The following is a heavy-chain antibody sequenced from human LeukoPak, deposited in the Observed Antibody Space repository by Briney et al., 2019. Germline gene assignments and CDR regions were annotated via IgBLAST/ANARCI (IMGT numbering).Heavy chain of an antibody. CDR1: GFSLSTSGVG. D-gene: IGHD5-24*01. J-gene: IGHJ4*02. CDR2: IYWNDDK. V-gene: IGHV2-5*01. CDR3: AHSFVEMAHNYGEKYFDY. Sequence: KESGPTLVKPTQTLTLTCTFSGFSLSTSGVGVGWIRQPPGKALEWLALIYWNDDKRYSPSLKSRLTITKDTSKNQVVLTMTNMDPVDTATYYCAHSFVEMAHNYGEKYFDYWGQGTLVTVSS.